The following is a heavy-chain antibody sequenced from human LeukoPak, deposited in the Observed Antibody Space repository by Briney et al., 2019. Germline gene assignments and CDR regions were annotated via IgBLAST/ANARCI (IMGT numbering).Heavy chain of an antibody. V-gene: IGHV4-30-2*01. CDR2: IYHSGST. CDR1: GGSISSGGYY. CDR3: ARRTGVGATCPPDY. J-gene: IGHJ4*02. Sequence: PSQTLSLTCTVSGGSISSGGYYWSWIRQPPGKGLEWIGYIYHSGSTYYNPSLKSRVTISVDTSKNQFSLKLSSVTAADTAVYYCARRTGVGATCPPDYWGQGTLVTVSS. D-gene: IGHD1-26*01.